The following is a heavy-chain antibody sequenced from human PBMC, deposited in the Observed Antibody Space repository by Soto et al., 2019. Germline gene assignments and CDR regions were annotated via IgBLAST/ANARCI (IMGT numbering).Heavy chain of an antibody. CDR1: GGTFSTYT. D-gene: IGHD6-19*01. Sequence: ASVKVSCKASGGTFSTYTMTWVRQAPGQGLEWMGGIIPLFGTANYAQKFQGRVTITADESTSTVYMELSSLRSEDTAVYYCARGGAVAGTGWFDPRGKGTLVTVSS. J-gene: IGHJ5*02. V-gene: IGHV1-69*13. CDR3: ARGGAVAGTGWFDP. CDR2: IIPLFGTA.